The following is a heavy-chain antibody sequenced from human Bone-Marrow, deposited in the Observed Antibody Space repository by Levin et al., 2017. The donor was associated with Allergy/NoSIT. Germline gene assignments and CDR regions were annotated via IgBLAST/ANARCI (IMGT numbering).Heavy chain of an antibody. Sequence: SGPTLVKPTQTLTLTCTFSGFSLSSNGVGVGWIRQAPGKALEWLALIYWDDDKRYSPFLKSRLNITKDTSKNQVVLTMTNMAPVDTGTYYCAHHKFWFGEFPFDFWGRGSLVTVSS. D-gene: IGHD3-10*01. CDR2: IYWDDDK. CDR1: GFSLSSNGVG. J-gene: IGHJ4*02. V-gene: IGHV2-5*02. CDR3: AHHKFWFGEFPFDF.